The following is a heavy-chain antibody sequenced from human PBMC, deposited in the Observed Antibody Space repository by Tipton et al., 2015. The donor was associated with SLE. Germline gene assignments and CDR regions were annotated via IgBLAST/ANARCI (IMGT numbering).Heavy chain of an antibody. V-gene: IGHV3-21*01. Sequence: QLVQSGPEVKKPGSSVKVSCAASGFTFGYYAMNWVRQAPGKGLEWVSSISASSSYIYYADSLKGRFTISRDNAKNSLYLQMNSLMAEDAAVYYFARGRRDTCGEFFVRIDLQHGFDIWGQGTVVTVSS. CDR2: ISASSSYI. J-gene: IGHJ3*02. CDR1: GFTFGYYA. D-gene: IGHD3-16*02. CDR3: ARGRRDTCGEFFVRIDLQHGFDI.